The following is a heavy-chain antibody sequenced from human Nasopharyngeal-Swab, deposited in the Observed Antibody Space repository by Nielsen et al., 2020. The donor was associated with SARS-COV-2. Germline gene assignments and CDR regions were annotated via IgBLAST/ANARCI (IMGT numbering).Heavy chain of an antibody. CDR3: TRKLYDFWSGYYTGAYDY. CDR1: GFTFGDYA. CDR2: IRSKAYGGTT. J-gene: IGHJ4*02. D-gene: IGHD3-3*01. V-gene: IGHV3-49*03. Sequence: LSLTCTASGFTFGDYAMSWFRQAPGKGLEWVGFIRSKAYGGTTEYAASVKGRFTISRDDSKSIAYLQMNSLKTEDTAVYYCTRKLYDFWSGYYTGAYDYWGQGTLVTVSS.